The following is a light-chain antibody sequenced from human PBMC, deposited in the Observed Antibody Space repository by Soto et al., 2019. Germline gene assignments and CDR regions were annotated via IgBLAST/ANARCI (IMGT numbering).Light chain of an antibody. Sequence: EFVLTQSPGTLSFSPGERATLSCRASQTVRKHYVAWSQQKPGQAPRLLLDDASHRATGIPARGSGRGAGTDGTLTISSLEPEDFAVYECQQRKNWQVTFGQGTRLEIK. V-gene: IGKV3D-11*02. CDR3: QQRKNWQVT. CDR2: DAS. J-gene: IGKJ5*01. CDR1: QTVRKHY.